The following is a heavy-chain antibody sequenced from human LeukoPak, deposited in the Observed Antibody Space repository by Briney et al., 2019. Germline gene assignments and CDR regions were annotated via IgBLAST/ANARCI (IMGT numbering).Heavy chain of an antibody. J-gene: IGHJ4*02. CDR3: ARQYGTFDY. D-gene: IGHD2/OR15-2a*01. CDR1: GGSFSGYY. V-gene: IGHV4-34*01. CDR2: INHSGRT. Sequence: TSETLSLTCAVYGGSFSGYYWSWIRQPPGKGLEWIGEINHSGRTNYNPSLKSRVTISVDTSKNQFSLKLSSVTAADTAVYYCARQYGTFDYWGQGTLVTVSS.